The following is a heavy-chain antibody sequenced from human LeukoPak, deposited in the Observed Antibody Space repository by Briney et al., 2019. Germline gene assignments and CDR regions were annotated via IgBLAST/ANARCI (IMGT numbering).Heavy chain of an antibody. J-gene: IGHJ4*02. CDR2: ISSDSRTI. D-gene: IGHD7-27*01. CDR1: GFTFSSYA. V-gene: IGHV3-48*02. CDR3: ASNGDPYYFDY. Sequence: GGSLRLSCAASGFTFSSYAMSWVRQAPGKGLEWVSYISSDSRTIYYAGSVKGRFTISRDNAKNSLYLQMNSLRDDDTAVYYCASNGDPYYFDYWGQGTLVTVSS.